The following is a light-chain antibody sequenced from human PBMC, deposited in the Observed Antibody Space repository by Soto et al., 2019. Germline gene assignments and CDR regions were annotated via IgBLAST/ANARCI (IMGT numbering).Light chain of an antibody. CDR2: GAS. CDR3: QQYGSSGT. V-gene: IGKV3-20*01. J-gene: IGKJ1*01. Sequence: DIVLTQSPGTLSLSPGERATLSWKASQSVSNNYLAWYQQQPGQAPRILIYGASNRATGIPDRFSGSGSGTDFTLTISRLEPEDFAVYYCQQYGSSGTFGQGTKVDIK. CDR1: QSVSNNY.